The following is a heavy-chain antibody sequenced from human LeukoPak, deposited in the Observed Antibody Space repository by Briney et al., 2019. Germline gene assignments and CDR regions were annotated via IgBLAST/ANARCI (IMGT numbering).Heavy chain of an antibody. J-gene: IGHJ6*02. CDR3: ARGFTTQDHYYYGMDV. V-gene: IGHV4-61*02. Sequence: PSETLSLTCTVSGGSISSGSYYWSWIRQPAGKGLEWIGRIYTSGSTNYNPSLKSRVTISVDTSKNQFSLKLSSVTAADTAVYYCARGFTTQDHYYYGMDVWGQGTTVTVSS. CDR1: GGSISSGSYY. D-gene: IGHD3-3*01. CDR2: IYTSGST.